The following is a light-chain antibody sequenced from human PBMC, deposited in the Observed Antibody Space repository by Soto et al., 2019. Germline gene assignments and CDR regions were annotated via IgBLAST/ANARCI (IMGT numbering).Light chain of an antibody. CDR3: GTWDINLDTVV. CDR1: SSNIGGNY. V-gene: IGLV1-51*01. Sequence: QSVLTQPPSVSAAPGQTVTISCSGSSSNIGGNYVSWYQVVPRTAPKLLIYDNHKRHSGVPDRFSGSKSGTSATLGIADLHTGDEAHYCCGTWDINLDTVVFGGGTKLTVL. J-gene: IGLJ2*01. CDR2: DNH.